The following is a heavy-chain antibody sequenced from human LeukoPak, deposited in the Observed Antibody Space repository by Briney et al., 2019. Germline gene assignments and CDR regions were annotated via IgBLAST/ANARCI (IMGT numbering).Heavy chain of an antibody. V-gene: IGHV3-11*01. Sequence: PGGSLILSCAASGFTFSDYYISWVRQAPGKGLEWVSYISSSGSTIYYADSVKGRLTISRDNAKNSLYLQMNSLRAEDTAVYYCAREGVSSGYHFDYWGQGTLVTVSS. CDR2: ISSSGSTI. CDR1: GFTFSDYY. D-gene: IGHD3-22*01. CDR3: AREGVSSGYHFDY. J-gene: IGHJ4*02.